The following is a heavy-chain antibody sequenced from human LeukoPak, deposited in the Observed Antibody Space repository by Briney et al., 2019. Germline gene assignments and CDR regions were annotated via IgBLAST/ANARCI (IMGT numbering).Heavy chain of an antibody. V-gene: IGHV1-18*01. J-gene: IGHJ4*02. D-gene: IGHD3-9*01. CDR1: GYTFTSYG. CDR2: ISAYNGNT. Sequence: GASAKVSCKASGYTFTSYGISWVRQAPGQGLEWMGWISAYNGNTNYAQKLQGRVTMTTDTSTSTAYMELRSLRSDDTAVYYCARDSFPHTSDILTGYYPIDYWGQGTLVTVSS. CDR3: ARDSFPHTSDILTGYYPIDY.